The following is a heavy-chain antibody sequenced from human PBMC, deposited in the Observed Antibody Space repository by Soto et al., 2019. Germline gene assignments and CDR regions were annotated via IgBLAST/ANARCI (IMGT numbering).Heavy chain of an antibody. CDR2: IYYSGST. V-gene: IGHV4-39*01. CDR3: ARGIETGYYDSSGYYYGNYYYYYGMDV. J-gene: IGHJ6*02. CDR1: CGSISSSSYY. Sequence: SDTLSLTCPVSCGSISSSSYYWGWIRQPPGKGLEWIGSIYYSGSTYSTPSLKSRVTISVDTSKNQFSLKLSSVTAADTAVYYCARGIETGYYDSSGYYYGNYYYYYGMDVWGQGTTVT. D-gene: IGHD3-22*01.